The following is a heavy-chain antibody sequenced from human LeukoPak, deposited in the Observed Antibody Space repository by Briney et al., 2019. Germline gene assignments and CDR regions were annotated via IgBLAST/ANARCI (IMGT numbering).Heavy chain of an antibody. J-gene: IGHJ3*02. CDR1: GFTFTSYA. V-gene: IGHV3-23*01. CDR2: ISGSGGST. Sequence: GSLRLSCAASGFTFTSYAMSWVRQAPGKGLEWVSAISGSGGSTYYADPVKGRFTISRDNSRNTLYLQMNSLRAEDTAVYYCASGKYYYGSGSYGNDAFDIWGQGTMVTVSS. CDR3: ASGKYYYGSGSYGNDAFDI. D-gene: IGHD3-10*01.